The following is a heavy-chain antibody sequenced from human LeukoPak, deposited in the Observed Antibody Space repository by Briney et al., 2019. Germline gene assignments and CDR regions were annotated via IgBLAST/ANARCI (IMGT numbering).Heavy chain of an antibody. CDR3: AKSSYYDSSGYYREYYFDY. Sequence: GGSLRLSCAASGFTFSNYAMSWVRQAPGKGLEWVSAISGSGGSTYYADSVKGRFSISRDNSKNTLFLQMNSLRAEDTAVYYCAKSSYYDSSGYYREYYFDYWGQGMLVTVSS. V-gene: IGHV3-23*01. CDR1: GFTFSNYA. CDR2: ISGSGGST. J-gene: IGHJ4*02. D-gene: IGHD3-22*01.